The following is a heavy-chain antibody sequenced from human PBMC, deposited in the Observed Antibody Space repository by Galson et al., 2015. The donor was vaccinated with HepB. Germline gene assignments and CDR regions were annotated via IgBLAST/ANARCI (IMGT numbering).Heavy chain of an antibody. V-gene: IGHV3-23*01. D-gene: IGHD2-15*01. CDR3: ARDGIMVANNPYHFHY. Sequence: SLRLSCAASGFTFTRYAMTWVRQAPGKGLEWVASVTSSGGKTYYTDSVKGRFTISRDNSKNILFLQLNSLRAVDTAVYYCARDGIMVANNPYHFHYWGQGTLVTVSS. CDR1: GFTFTRYA. J-gene: IGHJ4*02. CDR2: VTSSGGKT.